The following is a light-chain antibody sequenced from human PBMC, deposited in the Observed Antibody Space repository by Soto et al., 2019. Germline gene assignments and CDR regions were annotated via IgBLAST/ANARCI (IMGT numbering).Light chain of an antibody. V-gene: IGKV3-15*01. Sequence: IVMTQFPTTLSVSPGERATLSCRASQSVSSNLAWYQQKPGQAPRLLIYGASTRATGIPARFSGSGSGTEFTLTISSLQSEDFAVYYCQQYNNWGTFGQGTKVDIK. CDR3: QQYNNWGT. CDR2: GAS. J-gene: IGKJ1*01. CDR1: QSVSSN.